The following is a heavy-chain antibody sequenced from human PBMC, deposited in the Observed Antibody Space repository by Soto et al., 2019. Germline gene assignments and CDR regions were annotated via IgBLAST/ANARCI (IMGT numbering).Heavy chain of an antibody. Sequence: QVQLVESGGGVVQPGRSLRLSCAASGFTFSSYGMHWVRQAPGKGLEWVAVISYDGSDKYYADCVKGRFTISRDNSKNTLYLQMNSLSAEDTAVYYCAKDMYSSSWYACSLDYWGQGNLVTVSS. D-gene: IGHD6-13*01. CDR2: ISYDGSDK. J-gene: IGHJ4*02. CDR3: AKDMYSSSWYACSLDY. CDR1: GFTFSSYG. V-gene: IGHV3-30*18.